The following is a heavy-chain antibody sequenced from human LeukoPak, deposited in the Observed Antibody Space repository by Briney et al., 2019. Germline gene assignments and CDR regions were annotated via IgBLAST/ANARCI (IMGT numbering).Heavy chain of an antibody. D-gene: IGHD3-22*01. CDR2: ISGSGGST. J-gene: IGHJ4*02. V-gene: IGHV3-23*01. CDR3: AKENGYYDSSGYYLDYFDY. Sequence: GGSLRLSCAASGFTFSSYAMSWVRQAPGKGLEWVSAISGSGGSTYYAGSVKGRFTISRDNSKNTLYLQMNSLRAEDTAVYYCAKENGYYDSSGYYLDYFDYWGQGTLVTVSS. CDR1: GFTFSSYA.